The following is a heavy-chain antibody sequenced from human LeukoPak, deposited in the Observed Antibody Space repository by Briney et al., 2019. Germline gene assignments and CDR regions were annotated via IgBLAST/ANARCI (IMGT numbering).Heavy chain of an antibody. V-gene: IGHV3-49*04. Sequence: GRSLRLSCTASGFTFGDYAMSWVRQAPGKGLEWVGFIRSKAYGGTTEYAASVKGRFTISRDDSKSIAYLQMNSLKTEDTAVYYCARDLYYYDTSGPFDYWGQGTLVTVSS. CDR3: ARDLYYYDTSGPFDY. CDR1: GFTFGDYA. CDR2: IRSKAYGGTT. J-gene: IGHJ4*02. D-gene: IGHD3-22*01.